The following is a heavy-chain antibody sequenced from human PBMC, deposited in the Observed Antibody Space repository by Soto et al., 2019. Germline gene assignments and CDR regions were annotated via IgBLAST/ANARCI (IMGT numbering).Heavy chain of an antibody. J-gene: IGHJ3*01. D-gene: IGHD1-26*01. V-gene: IGHV1-69*01. Sequence: QVQLVQSGAEVKKPGSSVKVSCKASGGTFRNLAINWVRQAPGQGLEWIGGFIPIIGGGINAQKFQGRVTITSDESTSTAYMELSSLKSEDTAMYFGARRSVSHSNAFDFWGQGTMVTVSS. CDR3: ARRSVSHSNAFDF. CDR1: GGTFRNLA. CDR2: FIPIIGGG.